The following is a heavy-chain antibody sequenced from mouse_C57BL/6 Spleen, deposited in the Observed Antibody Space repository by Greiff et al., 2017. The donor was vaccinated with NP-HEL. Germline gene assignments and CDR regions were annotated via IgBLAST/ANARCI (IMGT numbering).Heavy chain of an antibody. V-gene: IGHV5-17*01. J-gene: IGHJ1*03. CDR2: ISSGSSTI. CDR1: GFTFSDYG. Sequence: EVMLVESGGGLVKPGGSLKLSCAASGFTFSDYGMHWVRQAPEKGLEWVAYISSGSSTIYYADTVKGRFTISRDNAKNTLFLQMTSLRSEDTAMYYCARHLYWYFDVWGTGTTVTVSS. CDR3: ARHLYWYFDV.